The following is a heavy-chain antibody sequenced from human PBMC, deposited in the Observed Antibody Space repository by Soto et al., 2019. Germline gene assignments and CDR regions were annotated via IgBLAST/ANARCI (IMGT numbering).Heavy chain of an antibody. CDR3: ARGYDFWSGYYAMDV. D-gene: IGHD3-3*01. CDR1: GGSVSSGSYY. Sequence: SETLSLTCTVSGGSVSSGSYYWSWIRQPPGKGLECIGYIYYSGSTNYNPSLKSRVTISVDTSKNQFSLKLSSVTAADTAVYYCARGYDFWSGYYAMDVWGQGTTVTVSS. CDR2: IYYSGST. J-gene: IGHJ6*02. V-gene: IGHV4-61*01.